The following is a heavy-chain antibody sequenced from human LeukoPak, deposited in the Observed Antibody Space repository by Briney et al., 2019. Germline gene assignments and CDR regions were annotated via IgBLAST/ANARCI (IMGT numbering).Heavy chain of an antibody. D-gene: IGHD1-26*01. CDR1: GGSISSYY. J-gene: IGHJ4*02. Sequence: SETLSLTCTVSGGSISSYYWSWIRQPPGKGLEWIGYIYTSGSTNYNPSLKSRVTISVDTSKNQFSLKLSSVTAADTAVYYCARGGATTFFHYFDYWGQGTLVTVSS. CDR3: ARGGATTFFHYFDY. V-gene: IGHV4-4*09. CDR2: IYTSGST.